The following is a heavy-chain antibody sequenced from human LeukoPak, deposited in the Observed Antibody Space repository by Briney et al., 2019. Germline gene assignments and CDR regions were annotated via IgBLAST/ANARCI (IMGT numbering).Heavy chain of an antibody. CDR3: ARGDPIYDFWSGGDY. Sequence: GGSLRLSCAASGFTFSSYWMSWVRQAPGKGLEWVATIKQDGSEKYYVDSVKGRFTISRDNARNLLSLQMNSLRAEDTAVYYCARGDPIYDFWSGGDYWGQGSLVTVSS. V-gene: IGHV3-7*01. CDR1: GFTFSSYW. J-gene: IGHJ4*02. D-gene: IGHD3-3*01. CDR2: IKQDGSEK.